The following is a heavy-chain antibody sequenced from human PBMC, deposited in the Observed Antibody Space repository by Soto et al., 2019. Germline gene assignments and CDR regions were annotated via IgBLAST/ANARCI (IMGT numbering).Heavy chain of an antibody. CDR3: AHRVLRTVFGLVTTTAIYFDF. J-gene: IGHJ4*02. CDR1: GFSLTTSGVG. Sequence: QITLKESGPTVVKPTETLTLTCTFSGFSLTTSGVGVGWVRQSPGKAPEWLALIYWDDDKRYSTYLNSRLLITNDTSKNQVFLTMAIVDPADTATYYCAHRVLRTVFGLVTTTAIYFDFWGPGTPVVVSS. CDR2: IYWDDDK. V-gene: IGHV2-5*02. D-gene: IGHD3-3*01.